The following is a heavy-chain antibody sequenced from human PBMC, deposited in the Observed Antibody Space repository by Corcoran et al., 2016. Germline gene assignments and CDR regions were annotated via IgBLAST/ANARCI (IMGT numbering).Heavy chain of an antibody. D-gene: IGHD3-22*01. CDR1: GGTFSSYA. Sequence: QVQLVQSGAEVKKPGSSVKVSCKASGGTFSSYAISWVRQAPGQRLEWMGGIIPIFGTANYAQKFQGRVTITADESTSTAYMELSSLRSEDTAVYYWASKTFDSSGYPKGDYYYYGMDVWGQGTTVTVSS. CDR3: ASKTFDSSGYPKGDYYYYGMDV. V-gene: IGHV1-69*01. CDR2: IIPIFGTA. J-gene: IGHJ6*02.